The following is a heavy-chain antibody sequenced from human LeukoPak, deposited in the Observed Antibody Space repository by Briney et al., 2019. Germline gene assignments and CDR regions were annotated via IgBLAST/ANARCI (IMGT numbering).Heavy chain of an antibody. D-gene: IGHD3-10*01. CDR3: ARGGYGSGSYYKYYFDY. CDR2: IYRSGST. Sequence: SETLSLICTVSGYSISSGYYWGWIRQPPGKGLEWIGSIYRSGSTYYNPSLKSRVTISVDTSKNQFSLKLSSVTAADTAVYYCARGGYGSGSYYKYYFDYWGQGTLVTVSS. V-gene: IGHV4-38-2*02. J-gene: IGHJ4*02. CDR1: GYSISSGYY.